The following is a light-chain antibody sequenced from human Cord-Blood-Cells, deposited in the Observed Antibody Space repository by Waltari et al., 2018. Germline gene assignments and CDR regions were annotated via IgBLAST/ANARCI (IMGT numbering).Light chain of an antibody. V-gene: IGLV6-57*01. CDR2: EDN. J-gene: IGLJ3*02. Sequence: NFMLTQPHSVSESPGKTVTISCTRSSGSIASNYVQWYQQRPGSSPTTVIYEDNQIPSGVPDRFSGSIDSSSNSASLTISGLKTEDDADYYCQSYDSSSRVFGGGTKLTVL. CDR1: SGSIASNY. CDR3: QSYDSSSRV.